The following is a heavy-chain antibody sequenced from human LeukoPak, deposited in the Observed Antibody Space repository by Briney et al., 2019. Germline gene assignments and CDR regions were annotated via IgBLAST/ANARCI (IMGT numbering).Heavy chain of an antibody. Sequence: PGGSLRLSCAASGFPFDTYGTHWVRQAPGKGLEWVAVIWHGGDKNYYSDSVKGRFTASRDNSKNMLFLQMNDLAVEDTALYFCARGTRVQLPRYYYHGLALWGQGTTVIVSS. CDR2: IWHGGDKN. CDR1: GFPFDTYG. V-gene: IGHV3-33*01. J-gene: IGHJ6*02. CDR3: ARGTRVQLPRYYYHGLAL. D-gene: IGHD3-10*01.